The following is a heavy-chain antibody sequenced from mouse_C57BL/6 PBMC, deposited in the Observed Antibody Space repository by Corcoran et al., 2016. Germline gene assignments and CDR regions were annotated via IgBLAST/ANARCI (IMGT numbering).Heavy chain of an antibody. J-gene: IGHJ2*01. V-gene: IGHV1-76*01. CDR1: GYTFTDYD. CDR2: IYPGSGNT. D-gene: IGHD2-4*01. Sequence: QVQLKQSGPELVRPGASVKLSCKASGYTFTDYDINWVKQRPGQGLEWIARIYPGSGNTYYNEKFKGKATLTAEKSSSTAYMQLSSLTSEDSAVYFCTSDDYDDFDYWGQGSTLTVSS. CDR3: TSDDYDDFDY.